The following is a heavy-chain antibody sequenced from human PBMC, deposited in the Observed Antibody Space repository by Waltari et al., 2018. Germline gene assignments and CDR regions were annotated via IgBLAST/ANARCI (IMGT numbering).Heavy chain of an antibody. V-gene: IGHV1-69*01. CDR1: GGTFSSYA. D-gene: IGHD6-19*01. CDR3: ARDYGGGAVAGYFDY. CDR2: IIPIFGTA. Sequence: QVQLVQSGAEVKKPGSSVKVSCKASGGTFSSYAISWVRKAPGQGLEWMGGIIPIFGTANYAQKCQGRVTITADESTSTAYMELSSLRSEDTAVYYCARDYGGGAVAGYFDYWGQGTLVTVSS. J-gene: IGHJ4*02.